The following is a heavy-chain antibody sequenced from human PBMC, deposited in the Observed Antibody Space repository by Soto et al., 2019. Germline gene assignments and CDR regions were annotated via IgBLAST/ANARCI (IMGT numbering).Heavy chain of an antibody. Sequence: GASVKVSCKVSGYSLSDLSIHWVRQAPGKGLEWMGGLDAEDGETIYAQKLQGRGTMTEDTSTDTAYMELSSLTSEDTAMYYCAALTRKIERTPAAIWSFDFWGQGTLVTVSS. CDR2: LDAEDGET. D-gene: IGHD2-2*01. V-gene: IGHV1-24*01. J-gene: IGHJ4*02. CDR1: GYSLSDLS. CDR3: AALTRKIERTPAAIWSFDF.